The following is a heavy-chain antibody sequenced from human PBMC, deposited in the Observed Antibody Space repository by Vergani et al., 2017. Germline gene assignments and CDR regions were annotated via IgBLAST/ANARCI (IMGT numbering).Heavy chain of an antibody. J-gene: IGHJ3*02. CDR1: GGSISSGGYY. Sequence: QVQLQESGPGLVKPSQTLSLTCTVSGGSISSGGYYWSWFRQHPGKGLEWIGYIYYSGSTYYNPSLKSRVTISVDTSKNQFSLKLSSVTAADTAVYYCARDTVMERAPGAFDIWGQGTMVTVSS. V-gene: IGHV4-31*03. CDR3: ARDTVMERAPGAFDI. D-gene: IGHD4-17*01. CDR2: IYYSGST.